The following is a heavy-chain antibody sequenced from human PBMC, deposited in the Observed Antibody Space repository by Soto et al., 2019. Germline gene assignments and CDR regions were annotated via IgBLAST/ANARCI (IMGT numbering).Heavy chain of an antibody. Sequence: HPGGSLRLSCAASGFTFTSYSMNWVRQAPGQGLEWVSYITSKSTTIKYADSVKGRFTVSRDNAKNSLYLQLNSLRDEDTAVYYCAREMGACSDSSCYPGPYDSWGQGTLVTVYS. CDR1: GFTFTSYS. CDR2: ITSKSTTI. J-gene: IGHJ5*02. CDR3: AREMGACSDSSCYPGPYDS. V-gene: IGHV3-48*02. D-gene: IGHD3-16*01.